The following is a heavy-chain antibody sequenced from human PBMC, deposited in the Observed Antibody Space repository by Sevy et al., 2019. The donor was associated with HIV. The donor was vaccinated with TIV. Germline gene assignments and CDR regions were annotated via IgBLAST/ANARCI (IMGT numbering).Heavy chain of an antibody. CDR3: AKSGRGVAARPTPFDY. J-gene: IGHJ4*02. CDR1: GFAFSSYG. V-gene: IGHV3-30*18. CDR2: ISYDGSNK. Sequence: GGSLRLSCAASGFAFSSYGMHWVGQAPGKGLEWVAVISYDGSNKYYADSVKGRFTISRDNSKNTLYLQMNSLRAEDTAVYYCAKSGRGVAARPTPFDYWGQGTLVTVSS. D-gene: IGHD6-6*01.